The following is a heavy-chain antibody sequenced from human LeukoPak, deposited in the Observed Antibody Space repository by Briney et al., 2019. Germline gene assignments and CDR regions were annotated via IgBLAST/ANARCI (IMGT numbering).Heavy chain of an antibody. CDR2: IWYDGSDK. J-gene: IGHJ4*02. CDR3: ARDGGSGYYDY. Sequence: GRSLRLSCAASGFTFSSYGMHWVRQAPGKGLEWVAVIWYDGSDKYYADSVKGGFTISRDNSKNTLYLQMNSLRAEDTAVYYCARDGGSGYYDYWGQGTLITVSS. CDR1: GFTFSSYG. D-gene: IGHD3-22*01. V-gene: IGHV3-33*01.